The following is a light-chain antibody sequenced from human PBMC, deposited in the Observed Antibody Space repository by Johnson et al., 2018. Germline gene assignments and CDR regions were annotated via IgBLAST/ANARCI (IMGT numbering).Light chain of an antibody. J-gene: IGLJ1*01. Sequence: QSVLTQPPSVSAAPGQKVTISCSGSSSNIGNNYVSWYQQLPGTAPKLLIYETNKRPSGIPDRFSGSKSGTSATLGITGLQTGDEADYYFVTCESSLSAGNVFGTATKFTVL. CDR3: VTCESSLSAGNV. V-gene: IGLV1-51*02. CDR1: SSNIGNNY. CDR2: ETN.